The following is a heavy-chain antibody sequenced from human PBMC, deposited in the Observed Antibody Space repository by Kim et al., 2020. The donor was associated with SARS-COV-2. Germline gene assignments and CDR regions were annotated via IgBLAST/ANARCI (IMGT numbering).Heavy chain of an antibody. V-gene: IGHV1-46*01. CDR1: GYTFTSYY. J-gene: IGHJ3*02. CDR2: INPSGGST. CDR3: ASHLDGDYVAFDI. Sequence: ASVKVSCKASGYTFTSYYMHWVRQAPGQGLEWMGIINPSGGSTSYAQKFQGRVTMTRDTSMSTVYMELSSLRSEDTAVYYCASHLDGDYVAFDIWGQRTMVTVSS. D-gene: IGHD4-17*01.